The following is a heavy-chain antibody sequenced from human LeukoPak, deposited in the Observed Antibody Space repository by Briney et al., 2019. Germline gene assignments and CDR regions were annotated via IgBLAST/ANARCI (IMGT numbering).Heavy chain of an antibody. V-gene: IGHV3-21*01. CDR1: GFTFSSYS. CDR3: ARDVSPYSSGWYGY. D-gene: IGHD6-19*01. CDR2: IRSSSSYI. J-gene: IGHJ4*02. Sequence: PGGSLRLSCAASGFTFSSYSMNWVRQAPGKGLEWVSSIRSSSSYIYYADSVKGRFTISRDNAKNSLYLQMNSLRAEDTAVYYCARDVSPYSSGWYGYWGQGTLVTVSS.